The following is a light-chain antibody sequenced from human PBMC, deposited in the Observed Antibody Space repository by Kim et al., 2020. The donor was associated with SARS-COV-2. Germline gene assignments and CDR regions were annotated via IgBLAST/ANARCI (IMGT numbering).Light chain of an antibody. CDR2: YDS. J-gene: IGLJ3*02. CDR3: QVWDSSSDHGV. CDR1: NIGSKS. Sequence: QGKTDRSTCRGNNIGSKSVRWYQQKQGQAAVLVIYYDSDRPSGIPERFSGSNSGNTATLTISRVEAGDEADYYCQVWDSSSDHGVFGGGTQLTVL. V-gene: IGLV3-21*04.